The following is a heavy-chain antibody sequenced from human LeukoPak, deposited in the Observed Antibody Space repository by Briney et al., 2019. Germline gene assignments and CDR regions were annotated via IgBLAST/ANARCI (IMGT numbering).Heavy chain of an antibody. V-gene: IGHV4-4*07. Sequence: PSETLSLTCTVSGGSISSYYWSWIRQPAGKGLEWIGRIYTSGSTNYNPSLKSRVTISVDTSKNQFSLKLSSVTAADTAVYYCARGLGSSSWYPTPYFDYWGQGTLVTVSS. CDR1: GGSISSYY. J-gene: IGHJ4*02. D-gene: IGHD6-13*01. CDR3: ARGLGSSSWYPTPYFDY. CDR2: IYTSGST.